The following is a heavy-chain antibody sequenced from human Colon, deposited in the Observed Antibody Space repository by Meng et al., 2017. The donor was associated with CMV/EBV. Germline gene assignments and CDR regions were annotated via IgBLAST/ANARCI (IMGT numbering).Heavy chain of an antibody. Sequence: FTGYYMHWVRHAPGQGPEWMGWINPNSGGTNYAQKFQGRVTMTRDTSISTAYMELSRLRSDDTAVYYCARVLGEHGGYDFWSGLFDPWGQGTLVTVSS. D-gene: IGHD3-3*01. V-gene: IGHV1-2*02. CDR1: FTGYY. J-gene: IGHJ5*02. CDR3: ARVLGEHGGYDFWSGLFDP. CDR2: INPNSGGT.